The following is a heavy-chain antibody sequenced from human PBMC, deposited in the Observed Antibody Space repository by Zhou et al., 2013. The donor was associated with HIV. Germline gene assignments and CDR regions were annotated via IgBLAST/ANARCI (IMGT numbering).Heavy chain of an antibody. J-gene: IGHJ3*02. CDR1: GYTLTELS. Sequence: QVQLVQSGAEVKKPGASVKVSCKVSGYTLTELSMHWVRQAPGKGLEWMGGFDPEDVEKIYAQKFQGRVTMTEDTSTDTAYMELSSLRSEDTAVYYCATPIMVVSGVEDDAFDIWGQGTRVTVSS. CDR3: ATPIMVVSGVEDDAFDI. CDR2: FDPEDVEK. D-gene: IGHD2-15*01. V-gene: IGHV1-24*01.